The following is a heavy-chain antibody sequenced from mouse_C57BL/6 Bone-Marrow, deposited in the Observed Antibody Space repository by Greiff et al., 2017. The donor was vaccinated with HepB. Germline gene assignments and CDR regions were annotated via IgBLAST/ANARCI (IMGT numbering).Heavy chain of an antibody. J-gene: IGHJ1*03. D-gene: IGHD1-1*01. Sequence: EVKVVESGGGLVQPKGSLKLSCAASGFSFNTYAMNWVRQAPGKGLEWVARIRSKSNNYATYYADSVKDRFTISRDDSESMLYLKMNNLKTEDTAMYYCVRHTYIYYYGSSLYFDVWGTGTTVTVSS. V-gene: IGHV10-1*01. CDR3: VRHTYIYYYGSSLYFDV. CDR2: IRSKSNNYAT. CDR1: GFSFNTYA.